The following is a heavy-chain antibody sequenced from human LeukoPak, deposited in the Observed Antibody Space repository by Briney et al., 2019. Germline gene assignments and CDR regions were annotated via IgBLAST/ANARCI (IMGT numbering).Heavy chain of an antibody. D-gene: IGHD2-15*01. CDR2: IYYSGST. CDR3: ARDRSGTFDY. Sequence: SETLSLTCTVSGGSISSYYWSWIRQPPGKGLEWIGYIYYSGSTNYNPSLKSRVIISVDTSKNQFSLKLSSVTAADTAVYYCARDRSGTFDYWGQGTLVTVSS. J-gene: IGHJ4*02. CDR1: GGSISSYY. V-gene: IGHV4-59*01.